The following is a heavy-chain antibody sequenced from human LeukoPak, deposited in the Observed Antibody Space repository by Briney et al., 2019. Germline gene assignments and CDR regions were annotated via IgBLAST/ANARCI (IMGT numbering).Heavy chain of an antibody. Sequence: SQTLSLTCSVSGDSFSRGDYYWSWIRQPPGKGLECLGYIFYTGSAYYSPSLGSRLTISVDTSKNQFSLKLTSVTVGDTAVYYCARDSAHRKYGSRGGGYFDFWGQGILVTVSS. CDR3: ARDSAHRKYGSRGGGYFDF. CDR1: GDSFSRGDYY. V-gene: IGHV4-30-4*08. D-gene: IGHD3-10*01. CDR2: IFYTGSA. J-gene: IGHJ4*02.